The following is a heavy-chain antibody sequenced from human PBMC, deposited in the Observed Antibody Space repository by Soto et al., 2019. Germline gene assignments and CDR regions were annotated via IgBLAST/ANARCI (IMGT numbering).Heavy chain of an antibody. CDR2: IYHSGNT. Sequence: SETLSLTCTVSGGSIRNVYWSWIRQPRGKGLEWIGFIYHSGNTKYNPSLKSRVTISIDTSNNQFSLSLKSVTAADTAVYFCARAHAPTLPFDYWGQGTLVTVSS. J-gene: IGHJ4*02. D-gene: IGHD2-15*01. CDR1: GGSIRNVY. V-gene: IGHV4-59*01. CDR3: ARAHAPTLPFDY.